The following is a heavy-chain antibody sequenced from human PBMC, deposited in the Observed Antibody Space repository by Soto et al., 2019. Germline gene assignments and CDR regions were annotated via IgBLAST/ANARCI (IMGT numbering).Heavy chain of an antibody. CDR3: VRSGDNYNLLEY. D-gene: IGHD1-1*01. Sequence: WVTLRLSCAASPFTFSDHHMSWIRQAPGRGLEWIGYSSNSGSFTRYADSVKSRFSISRDNAKNSLYLQINSLRGDDTAIYYCVRSGDNYNLLEYWGQGTPVTVSS. V-gene: IGHV3-11*06. CDR2: SSNSGSFT. J-gene: IGHJ4*02. CDR1: PFTFSDHH.